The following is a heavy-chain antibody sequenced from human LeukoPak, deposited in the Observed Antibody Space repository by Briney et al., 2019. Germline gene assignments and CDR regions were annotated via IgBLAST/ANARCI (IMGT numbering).Heavy chain of an antibody. CDR3: AKVNPSSGDY. CDR1: GFTFSSYV. D-gene: IGHD6-25*01. J-gene: IGHJ4*02. Sequence: GRSLRLSCAASGFTFSSYVMHWVRQAPGKGLVWVAFIRYDGSNKYYADSVKGRFTISRDNSKNTLYLQMNSLRAEDTAVYYCAKVNPSSGDYWGQGTLVTVSS. V-gene: IGHV3-30*02. CDR2: IRYDGSNK.